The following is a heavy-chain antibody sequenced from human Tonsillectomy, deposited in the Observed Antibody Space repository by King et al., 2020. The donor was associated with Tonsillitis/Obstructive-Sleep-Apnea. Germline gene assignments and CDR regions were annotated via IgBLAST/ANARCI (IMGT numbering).Heavy chain of an antibody. CDR1: GFTFSTYG. CDR2: IWYEGSNK. D-gene: IGHD3-22*01. Sequence: VQLVESGGGMVQPGRSLRLACAASGFTFSTYGMHWVRHAPGKGLEWGAVIWYEGSNKYYADSVKGRFTISRDNSKNTLYMQINILRAGDAAVYFCARSSKLVLGEEATTMNYWGQGTLVTVSS. CDR3: ARSSKLVLGEEATTMNY. V-gene: IGHV3-33*01. J-gene: IGHJ4*02.